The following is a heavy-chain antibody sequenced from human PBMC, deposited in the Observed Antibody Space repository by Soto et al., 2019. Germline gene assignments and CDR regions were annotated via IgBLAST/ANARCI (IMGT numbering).Heavy chain of an antibody. J-gene: IGHJ5*01. D-gene: IGHD2-15*01. CDR2: ISGSGGST. CDR3: AKEKDIVVVVAANPWFDS. Sequence: EVQLLESGGGLVQPGGSLRLSCAASGYTFSSYAMSWVRQAPGKGLEWVSAISGSGGSTYYADSVKGRFTISRHNSKYTLYLQMNSLRDEDTAVYYCAKEKDIVVVVAANPWFDSWGQGTLVTVSS. CDR1: GYTFSSYA. V-gene: IGHV3-23*01.